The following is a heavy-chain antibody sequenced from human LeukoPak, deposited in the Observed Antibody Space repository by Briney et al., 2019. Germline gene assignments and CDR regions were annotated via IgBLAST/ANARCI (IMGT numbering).Heavy chain of an antibody. J-gene: IGHJ4*02. Sequence: PSETLSLTCAVYGGSFSGYYWSWIRQPPGKGLEWIGEINHSGSTNYNPSLKSRVTISVDTSKNQFSLKLSSVTAADTAVYYCARQNYDFWSGYYTRWGQGTLVTVSS. CDR3: ARQNYDFWSGYYTR. CDR1: GGSFSGYY. CDR2: INHSGST. D-gene: IGHD3-3*01. V-gene: IGHV4-34*01.